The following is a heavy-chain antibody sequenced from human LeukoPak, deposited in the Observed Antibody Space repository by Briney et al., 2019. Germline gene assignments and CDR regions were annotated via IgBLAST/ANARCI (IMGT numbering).Heavy chain of an antibody. J-gene: IGHJ4*02. CDR2: INHSGST. V-gene: IGHV4-34*01. CDR3: ARGLLGNNYDFWSGKRGHYFDY. Sequence: GSLRLSCAVSGFTFSKYWMSWIRQPPGKGLEWIGEINHSGSTNYNPSLKSRVTISVDTSKNQFSLKLSSVTAADTAVYCCARGLLGNNYDFWSGKRGHYFDYWGQGTLVTVSS. D-gene: IGHD3-3*01. CDR1: GFTFSKYW.